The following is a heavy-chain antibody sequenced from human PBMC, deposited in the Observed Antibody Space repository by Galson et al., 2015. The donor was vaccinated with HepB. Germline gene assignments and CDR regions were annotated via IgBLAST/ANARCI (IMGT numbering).Heavy chain of an antibody. CDR1: GFTFSSFG. J-gene: IGHJ4*02. Sequence: SLRLSCAASGFTFSSFGMNWVRQAPGKGLEWVSYISGSGSNVYYADSVKGRFTISRDNAKNSLYLQMNSLRAEDTAVYYCARESSGWFYFVYWGQGTLVTVSS. D-gene: IGHD6-19*01. V-gene: IGHV3-48*03. CDR3: ARESSGWFYFVY. CDR2: ISGSGSNV.